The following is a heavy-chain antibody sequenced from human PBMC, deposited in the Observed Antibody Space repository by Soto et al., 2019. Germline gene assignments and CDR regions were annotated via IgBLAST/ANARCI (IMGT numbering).Heavy chain of an antibody. J-gene: IGHJ4*02. CDR2: ISGSGVSQ. CDR3: ATGAAAYYFDS. D-gene: IGHD2-2*01. Sequence: EVHLSASGGGLVPPGGSLRLSCTASGFTFDTYAISWVRQAPGKGLEWVSGISGSGVSQYYADSVKGRFAISRDNSKNTLYLQLNSLRVDDTALYYCATGAAAYYFDSWGQGTLVTVSS. V-gene: IGHV3-23*01. CDR1: GFTFDTYA.